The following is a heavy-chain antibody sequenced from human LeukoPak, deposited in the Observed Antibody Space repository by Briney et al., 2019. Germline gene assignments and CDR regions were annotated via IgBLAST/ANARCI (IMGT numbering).Heavy chain of an antibody. Sequence: PGGSLRLSCAASGFTFSSYAMSWVRQAPGKGLEWVSAISGSGGSTYYADSVKGRFTISRDNSKNTLYLQMNSLRAEDTAVYYCAKVPRGNYYYDGSFTTPDWGQGTLVTVSS. V-gene: IGHV3-23*01. CDR1: GFTFSSYA. CDR2: ISGSGGST. D-gene: IGHD3-22*01. J-gene: IGHJ4*02. CDR3: AKVPRGNYYYDGSFTTPD.